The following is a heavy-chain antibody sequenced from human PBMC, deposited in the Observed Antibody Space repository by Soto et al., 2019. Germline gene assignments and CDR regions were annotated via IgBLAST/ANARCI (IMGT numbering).Heavy chain of an antibody. D-gene: IGHD6-13*01. CDR3: AKGSSSLELTSHFDY. CDR1: GFTFSSYA. CDR2: ISGSGGST. Sequence: EVQLLESGGGLVQPGGSLRLSCAASGFTFSSYAMSWVRQAPGKGLEWVSAISGSGGSTYYADSVKGRFTISRDNSKNTRYLQMNSLRAEDTAVYYCAKGSSSLELTSHFDYWGQGTLVTVSS. J-gene: IGHJ4*02. V-gene: IGHV3-23*01.